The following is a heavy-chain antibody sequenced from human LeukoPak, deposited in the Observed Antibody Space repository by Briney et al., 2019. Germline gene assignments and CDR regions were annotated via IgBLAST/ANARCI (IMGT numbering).Heavy chain of an antibody. D-gene: IGHD2-15*01. CDR1: GGSISSSTYY. CDR2: ISYSGGT. J-gene: IGHJ4*02. V-gene: IGHV4-39*07. CDR3: ARILQYCSGGSCSN. Sequence: SETLSLTCSVSGGSISSSTYYWGWIRQPPGKGLEWIGSISYSGGTYYNPSLKSRVTLSVDTSKNQFSLKLSSVTAADTAVYYCARILQYCSGGSCSNWGQGTLVTVSS.